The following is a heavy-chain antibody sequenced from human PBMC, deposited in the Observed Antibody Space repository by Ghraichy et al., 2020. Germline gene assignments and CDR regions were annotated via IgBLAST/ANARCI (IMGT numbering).Heavy chain of an antibody. D-gene: IGHD5-12*01. CDR3: ARVDSGYLYYFDY. CDR2: IYYSGST. CDR1: GGSISSGDYY. V-gene: IGHV4-30-4*01. J-gene: IGHJ4*02. Sequence: SETLSLTCTVSGGSISSGDYYWSWIRQPPGKGLEWIGYIYYSGSTYYNPSLKSRVTISVDTSKNQFSLKLSSVTAADTAVYYCARVDSGYLYYFDYWGQGTLVTVSS.